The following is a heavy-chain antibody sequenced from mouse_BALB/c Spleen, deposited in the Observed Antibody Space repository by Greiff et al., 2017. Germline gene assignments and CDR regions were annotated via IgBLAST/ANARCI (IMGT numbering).Heavy chain of an antibody. CDR1: GYTFTEYT. CDR2: INPNNGGT. J-gene: IGHJ3*01. D-gene: IGHD2-3*01. Sequence: EVQLQQSGPELVKPGASVMISCKTSGYTFTEYTMHWVKQSHGKSLEWIGGINPNNGGTSYNQKFKGKATLTVDKSSSTAYMELRSLTSEDSAVYYCAKIYDGYYEGFAYWGQGTLVTVSA. V-gene: IGHV1-18*01. CDR3: AKIYDGYYEGFAY.